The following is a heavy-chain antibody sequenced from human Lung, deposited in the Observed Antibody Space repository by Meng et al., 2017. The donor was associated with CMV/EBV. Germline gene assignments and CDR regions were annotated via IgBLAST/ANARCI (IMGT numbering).Heavy chain of an antibody. CDR3: ARASYGSGSPLGESWFDP. Sequence: VPLQVSCPGLGKPVQTLSLTCTVSGGSVSSVGSYWSWIRQHPGKGLEWIGYIHSSGSTYYNPSLRSRLTISVDTSKNQFSLKLSSVTAADTAVYYCARASYGSGSPLGESWFDPWGQGTLVTVSS. D-gene: IGHD3-10*01. J-gene: IGHJ5*02. CDR2: IHSSGST. V-gene: IGHV4-31*03. CDR1: GGSVSSVGSY.